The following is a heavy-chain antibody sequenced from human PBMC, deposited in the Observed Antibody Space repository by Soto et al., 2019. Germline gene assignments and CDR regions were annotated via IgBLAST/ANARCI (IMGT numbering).Heavy chain of an antibody. Sequence: EVQLVESGGGLVQPGGSLRLSCAASGFTFSSYSMNWVRQAPGKGLEWVSYISSSSSTIYYADSVKGRFTISRDNAKNSLYLQMNRLRAEDTAVYYCARVGGDRSSLIPNYYCYMDVWGKGTTVTVSS. D-gene: IGHD6-13*01. CDR1: GFTFSSYS. V-gene: IGHV3-48*01. CDR2: ISSSSSTI. CDR3: ARVGGDRSSLIPNYYCYMDV. J-gene: IGHJ6*03.